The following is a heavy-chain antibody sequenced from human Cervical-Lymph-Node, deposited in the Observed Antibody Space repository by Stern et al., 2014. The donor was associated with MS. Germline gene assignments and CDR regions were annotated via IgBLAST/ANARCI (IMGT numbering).Heavy chain of an antibody. J-gene: IGHJ4*02. CDR2: INSNGGGT. D-gene: IGHD6-19*01. V-gene: IGHV3-64*01. CDR1: GFSFTSYA. CDR3: ARVSSGWYADY. Sequence: EVQLVESGGGLVQPGGSLKLSCAASGFSFTSYAMYWVRQAPGKGLDYVSVINSNGGGTYYANSVKGRFTISRDNSKNTMYLQMGSLRGEDTAVYYCARVSSGWYADYWGQGTLVTVSS.